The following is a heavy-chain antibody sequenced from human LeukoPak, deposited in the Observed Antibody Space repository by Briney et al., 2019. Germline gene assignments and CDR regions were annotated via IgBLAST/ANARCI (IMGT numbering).Heavy chain of an antibody. V-gene: IGHV4-59*01. CDR2: IYYSGST. D-gene: IGHD3-22*01. Sequence: SETLSLTCTVSGGSISSYYWSWIRQPPGKGLEWIGYIYYSGSTNYNPSLKSRVTISVDTSKNQFSLKLSSVTAADTAVYFCAGGGDSGGYYYPMFDYWGQGTLVTVSS. CDR1: GGSISSYY. J-gene: IGHJ4*02. CDR3: AGGGDSGGYYYPMFDY.